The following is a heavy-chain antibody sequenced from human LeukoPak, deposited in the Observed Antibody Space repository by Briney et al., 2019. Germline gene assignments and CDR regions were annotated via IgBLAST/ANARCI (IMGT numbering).Heavy chain of an antibody. CDR3: ARDSGGPSSSWYRPWFDP. CDR1: GGTFSSYA. CDR2: IIPIFGTA. D-gene: IGHD6-13*01. V-gene: IGHV1-69*01. Sequence: SVKVSCKASGGTFSSYAISWVRQASGQGLEWMGGIIPIFGTANYAQKFQGRVTITADESTSTAYMELSSLRSEDTAVYYCARDSGGPSSSWYRPWFDPWGQGTLVTVSS. J-gene: IGHJ5*02.